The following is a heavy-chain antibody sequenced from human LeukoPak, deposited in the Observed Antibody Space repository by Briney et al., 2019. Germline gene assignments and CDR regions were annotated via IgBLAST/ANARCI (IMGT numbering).Heavy chain of an antibody. CDR3: ASEYSSYWEYFDY. Sequence: SETLSLTCTVSGYSISSGYYWGWIRQPPGKGLEWIGSIFHSGSTYYNPSLKSRVTISVDTSKDQFSLNLSSVTAADTAVYFCASEYSSYWEYFDYWGQGTLVTVSS. V-gene: IGHV4-38-2*02. D-gene: IGHD6-6*01. CDR2: IFHSGST. J-gene: IGHJ4*02. CDR1: GYSISSGYY.